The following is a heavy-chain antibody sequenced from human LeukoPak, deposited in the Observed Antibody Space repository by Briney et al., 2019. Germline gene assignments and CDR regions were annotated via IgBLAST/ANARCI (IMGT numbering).Heavy chain of an antibody. CDR1: GFTFSSYE. Sequence: HPGGSLRLSCAASGFTFSSYEMNWVRQAPGKGLEWISYISSSGSTIYYADSVKGRFTISRDNAKNSLYLQMNSLRAEDTAVNYCARDLSLSGSHLDYWGQGTLVTVSS. V-gene: IGHV3-48*03. CDR3: ARDLSLSGSHLDY. J-gene: IGHJ4*02. CDR2: ISSSGSTI. D-gene: IGHD1-26*01.